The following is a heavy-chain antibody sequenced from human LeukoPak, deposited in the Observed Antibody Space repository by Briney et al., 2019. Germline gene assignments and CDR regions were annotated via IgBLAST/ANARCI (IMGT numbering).Heavy chain of an antibody. CDR1: GGSFSGYY. Sequence: PSETLSLTCAVYGGSFSGYYWSWIRQPPGKGLEWIGEINHSGSTNYNPSLKSRVTISVDTSKNQFSLKLSSVTAADTAVYYCARPLDGRITMIPGAFDIWGQGTMVTVSS. CDR3: ARPLDGRITMIPGAFDI. J-gene: IGHJ3*02. D-gene: IGHD3-22*01. CDR2: INHSGST. V-gene: IGHV4-34*01.